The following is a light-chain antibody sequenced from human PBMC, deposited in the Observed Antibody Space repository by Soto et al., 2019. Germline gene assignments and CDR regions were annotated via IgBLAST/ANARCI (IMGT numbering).Light chain of an antibody. CDR3: QQYGSSPPMYT. J-gene: IGKJ2*01. CDR1: QSVTRSF. V-gene: IGKV3-20*01. CDR2: ATS. Sequence: EIVLTQSPATLSLSLGDRATLSCGASQSVTRSFLVWYQQKPGQAPRLLIYATSSRATGIPDRFSGSGSGTNFTLTITRLEPEDFAVYYCQQYGSSPPMYTFGQGTKLEIK.